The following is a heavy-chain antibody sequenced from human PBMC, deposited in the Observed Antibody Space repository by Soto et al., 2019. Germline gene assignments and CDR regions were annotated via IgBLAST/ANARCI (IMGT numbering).Heavy chain of an antibody. V-gene: IGHV3-30*18. CDR3: AKSSYYYDSSGYYTFDY. CDR2: ISYDGSNK. D-gene: IGHD3-22*01. Sequence: GGSLRFSCAASGFTFSSYGMHWVRQAPGKGLEWVAVISYDGSNKYYADSVKGRFTISRDNSKNTLYLQMNSLRAEDTAVYYCAKSSYYYDSSGYYTFDYWGQGTLVTVSS. J-gene: IGHJ4*02. CDR1: GFTFSSYG.